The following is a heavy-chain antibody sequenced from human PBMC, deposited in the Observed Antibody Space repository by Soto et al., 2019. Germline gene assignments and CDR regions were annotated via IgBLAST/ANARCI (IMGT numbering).Heavy chain of an antibody. CDR3: AKRGDSGFDYFDY. CDR1: GFTFSSNG. V-gene: IGHV3-30*18. Sequence: QVQLVESGGGVVQPGRSLRLSCAASGFTFSSNGMHWVRQAPGKGLEWVALLSYDGSNKYYADSVKGRFTISRDNSKNTLYLQMNSRRAEDTAVYYCAKRGDSGFDYFDYWGQGTLVTVSS. D-gene: IGHD5-12*01. J-gene: IGHJ4*02. CDR2: LSYDGSNK.